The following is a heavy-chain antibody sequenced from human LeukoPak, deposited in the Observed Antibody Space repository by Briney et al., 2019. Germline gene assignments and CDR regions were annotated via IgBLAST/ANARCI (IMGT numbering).Heavy chain of an antibody. J-gene: IGHJ3*02. Sequence: PGRSLRLSCVASGFTFSTYGMHWVRQTPGKGLEWVTLISHGGSNKYYADSVKGRFTISRDNSENTLYLQMNSLRAEDTAVYYCAKAGYGSYYAFDIWGQGTMVTVSS. CDR1: GFTFSTYG. CDR3: AKAGYGSYYAFDI. D-gene: IGHD1-26*01. CDR2: ISHGGSNK. V-gene: IGHV3-30*18.